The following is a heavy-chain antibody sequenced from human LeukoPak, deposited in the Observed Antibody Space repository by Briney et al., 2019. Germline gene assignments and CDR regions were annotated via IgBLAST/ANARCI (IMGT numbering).Heavy chain of an antibody. CDR2: IYSGGST. V-gene: IGHV3-66*01. Sequence: GGSLRLSCAASGFTVSSSYMSWVRQAPGKGLEWVSVIYSGGSTYYADSVKGRFTISRDNSKNTLYLQMNSLRAEDTAVYYCAARPTVVADAFDIWGQGTMVTVSS. CDR1: GFTVSSSY. CDR3: AARPTVVADAFDI. J-gene: IGHJ3*02. D-gene: IGHD3-22*01.